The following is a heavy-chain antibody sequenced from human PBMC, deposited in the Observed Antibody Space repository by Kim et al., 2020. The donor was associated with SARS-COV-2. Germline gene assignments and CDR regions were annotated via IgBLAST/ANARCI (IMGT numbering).Heavy chain of an antibody. J-gene: IGHJ6*02. CDR3: AKDGMDYYYGMDV. Sequence: NADSVKGRLTIYRDNSKNTLYLQMNSLRAEDTAVYYCAKDGMDYYYGMDVWGQGTTVTVSS. V-gene: IGHV3-30*02. D-gene: IGHD1-26*01.